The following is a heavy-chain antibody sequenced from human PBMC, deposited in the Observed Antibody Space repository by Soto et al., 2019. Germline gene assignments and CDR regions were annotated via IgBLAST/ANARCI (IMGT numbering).Heavy chain of an antibody. D-gene: IGHD1-26*01. CDR3: ARAVGPFDY. J-gene: IGHJ4*02. CDR2: LWHAGSNK. Sequence: QVQLVESGGGVVQPGRSLRLSCAASGFIVSTYGMHWVRQAPGKGLEWVAVLWHAGSNKYYAESVKGRFTISRDNSKNMLYLQMNSLRAEDTAVYYCARAVGPFDYWGQGTLVTVSS. CDR1: GFIVSTYG. V-gene: IGHV3-33*01.